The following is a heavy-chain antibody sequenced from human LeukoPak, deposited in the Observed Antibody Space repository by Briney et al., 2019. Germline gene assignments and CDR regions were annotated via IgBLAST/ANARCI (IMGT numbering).Heavy chain of an antibody. CDR1: GGSISSGGYY. J-gene: IGHJ5*02. D-gene: IGHD2/OR15-2a*01. CDR2: IYYSGNT. Sequence: SQTLSLTCTVSGGSISSGGYYWSWIRQHPGKGLEWIGYIYYSGNTYSNPSLKSRVTISVDTSKNQFSLKLSSVTAADTAVYYCARVRRIGTTYWFDPWGQGTLVTVSS. CDR3: ARVRRIGTTYWFDP. V-gene: IGHV4-31*03.